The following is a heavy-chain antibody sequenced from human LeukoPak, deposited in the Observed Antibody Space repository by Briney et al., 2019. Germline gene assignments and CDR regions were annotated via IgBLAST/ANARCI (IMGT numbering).Heavy chain of an antibody. CDR3: ATGLRVHYYDSSGPLLDY. CDR1: GYTLTKLS. D-gene: IGHD3-22*01. J-gene: IGHJ4*02. CDR2: FDPEDGET. Sequence: ASVKVSCKVSGYTLTKLSMHWVRQAPGKGLEWMGGFDPEDGETIYAQRFQGRVTMTEDTSTDTAYMELSSLRSEDTAVYYCATGLRVHYYDSSGPLLDYWGQGTLVTVSS. V-gene: IGHV1-24*01.